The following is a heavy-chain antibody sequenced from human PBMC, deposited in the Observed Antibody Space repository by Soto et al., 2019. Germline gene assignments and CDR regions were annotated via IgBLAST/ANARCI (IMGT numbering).Heavy chain of an antibody. J-gene: IGHJ4*02. Sequence: SETLSLTCVVSGGSINSSPYSWNWIRQPPGKALEWIGYIDHSGSTYSNPSLKTRVTMSLDRSKNQFSLNLSSVTAADTAVYYCARRYGGNFDYWGQGTLVTVSS. D-gene: IGHD1-26*01. V-gene: IGHV4-30-2*01. CDR1: GGSINSSPYS. CDR3: ARRYGGNFDY. CDR2: IDHSGST.